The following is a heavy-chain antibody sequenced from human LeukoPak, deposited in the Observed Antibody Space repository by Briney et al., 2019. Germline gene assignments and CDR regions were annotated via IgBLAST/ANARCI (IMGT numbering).Heavy chain of an antibody. D-gene: IGHD2/OR15-2a*01. Sequence: GGSLRLSCAASGFTFSSYSMNWVRQAPGKGLEWVSFISTSSSYIYYADSVKGRFTISRDNSKNTLYLQMNSLRAEDTAVYYCASLSPFDYWGQGTLVTVSS. V-gene: IGHV3-21*01. CDR3: ASLSPFDY. CDR2: ISTSSSYI. CDR1: GFTFSSYS. J-gene: IGHJ4*02.